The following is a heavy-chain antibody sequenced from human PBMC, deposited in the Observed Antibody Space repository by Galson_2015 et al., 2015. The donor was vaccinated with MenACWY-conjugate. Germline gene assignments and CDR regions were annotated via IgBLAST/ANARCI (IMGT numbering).Heavy chain of an antibody. CDR3: AKDSLYRMCAFDI. V-gene: IGHV3-9*01. CDR2: IRQSSGRK. J-gene: IGHJ3*02. Sequence: SLRLSCAASGFIFGDSWMTWVRQAPGKGLEWVSAIRQSSGRKYYADSVKGRFTISRDNAKNSLYLQMNSLRAEDTALYYCAKDSLYRMCAFDIWGQGTMVTVSS. D-gene: IGHD2-15*01. CDR1: GFIFGDSW.